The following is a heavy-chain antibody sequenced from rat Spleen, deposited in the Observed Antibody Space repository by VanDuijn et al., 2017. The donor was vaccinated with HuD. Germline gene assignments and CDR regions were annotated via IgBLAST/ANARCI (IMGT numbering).Heavy chain of an antibody. Sequence: EVQLVESGGGLVQPGRSMKLSCAASGFTFTNYYMAWVRQAPTKGLEWVASINTGGGNTYYRDSVKGRFTISRDNAKSTLYLQMDSLRSEDTATYYCASLRGAPDWYFDFWGPGTMVTVSS. CDR2: INTGGGNT. CDR3: ASLRGAPDWYFDF. J-gene: IGHJ1*01. V-gene: IGHV5-25*01. CDR1: GFTFTNYY. D-gene: IGHD1-11*01.